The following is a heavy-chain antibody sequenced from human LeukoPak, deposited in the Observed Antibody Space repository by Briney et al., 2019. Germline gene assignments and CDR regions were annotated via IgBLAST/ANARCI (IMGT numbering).Heavy chain of an antibody. D-gene: IGHD2-2*01. CDR1: GYTFTGYY. V-gene: IGHV1-2*02. CDR3: AIPRGDQLAPVTDAFDI. CDR2: INPNSGGT. Sequence: ASVKVSCKASGYTFTGYYMHWVRQAPGQGLEWMGWINPNSGGTNYAQKFQGRVTMTRDTSISTAYMELSRLRSDDTAVYYCAIPRGDQLAPVTDAFDIWGQGTMVTVSS. J-gene: IGHJ3*02.